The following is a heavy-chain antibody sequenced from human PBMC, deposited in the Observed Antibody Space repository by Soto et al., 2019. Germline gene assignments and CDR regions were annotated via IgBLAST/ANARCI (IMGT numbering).Heavy chain of an antibody. V-gene: IGHV1-69*04. J-gene: IGHJ3*02. D-gene: IGHD4-17*01. CDR2: IIPILGIA. CDR1: GVTFSSYT. CDR3: AREPQTTVADHHAFDI. Sequence: QVQLVHSGAEVKKPGSSVQVSCKASGVTFSSYTISWVRQAPGQGLEWMGRIIPILGIANYAQKFQGRVTMTADKSTSTAYMELSSLRSDDTAVYYCAREPQTTVADHHAFDIWGQGTMVTVSS.